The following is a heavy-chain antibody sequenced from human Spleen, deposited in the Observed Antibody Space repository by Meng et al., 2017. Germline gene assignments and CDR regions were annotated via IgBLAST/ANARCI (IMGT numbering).Heavy chain of an antibody. Sequence: SETLSLTCTVSGGSISSSSYYWGWIRQPPGKGLEWIGSIYYSGSTYYNPSLKSRVTISVDTSKNQFSLKLSSVTAADTAVYYCAREVSGSDWYNYFDYWGQGTLVTVSS. V-gene: IGHV4-39*07. J-gene: IGHJ4*02. CDR2: IYYSGST. D-gene: IGHD6-19*01. CDR3: AREVSGSDWYNYFDY. CDR1: GGSISSSSYY.